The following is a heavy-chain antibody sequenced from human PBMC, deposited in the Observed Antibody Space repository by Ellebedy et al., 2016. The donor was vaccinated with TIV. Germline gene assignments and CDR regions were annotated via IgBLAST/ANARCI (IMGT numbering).Heavy chain of an antibody. CDR3: ARGFRYGSGRWPLDH. V-gene: IGHV1-18*01. CDR1: GYTLMSYG. J-gene: IGHJ4*02. CDR2: VSPYDGNT. D-gene: IGHD4-23*01. Sequence: AASVKVSCKASGYTLMSYGICWVRQAPGQGLEWMGWVSPYDGNTNYAQKFQGRVTMTIDTSPSTGYMELRSLRSYDTAVYYCARGFRYGSGRWPLDHWGQGTLVTVSS.